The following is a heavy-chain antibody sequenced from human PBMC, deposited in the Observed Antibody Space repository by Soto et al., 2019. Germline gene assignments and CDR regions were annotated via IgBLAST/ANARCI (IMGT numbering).Heavy chain of an antibody. J-gene: IGHJ4*02. Sequence: ASETLSLTCVVSNFSISSGYYWGWIRQSPGKGLEWIASIYRSGTTPYNPSLKSRVTISVDPSKNQFSLMLTAVTAADTAVYYCARTHSGSYYSVFNYWGRGSLVTVSS. V-gene: IGHV4-38-2*01. CDR1: NFSISSGYY. D-gene: IGHD1-26*01. CDR2: IYRSGTT. CDR3: ARTHSGSYYSVFNY.